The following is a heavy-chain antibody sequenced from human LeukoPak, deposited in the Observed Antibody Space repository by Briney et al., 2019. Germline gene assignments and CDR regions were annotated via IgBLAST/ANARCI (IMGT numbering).Heavy chain of an antibody. Sequence: GGSLRLSCAASGSTFSSYAMSWVRQAPGKGLEWVSAISGSGGSTYYADSVKGRFTISRDNSKNTLYLQMNSLRAEDTAVYYCAKRPSSGYYPDYWGQGTLVTVSS. CDR1: GSTFSSYA. J-gene: IGHJ4*02. V-gene: IGHV3-23*01. D-gene: IGHD3-22*01. CDR3: AKRPSSGYYPDY. CDR2: ISGSGGST.